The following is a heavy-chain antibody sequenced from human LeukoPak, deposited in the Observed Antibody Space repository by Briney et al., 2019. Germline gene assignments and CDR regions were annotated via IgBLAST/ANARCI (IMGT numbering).Heavy chain of an antibody. CDR1: GYTXTSYY. CDR2: INPSGGST. CDR3: ARDPGRYFDY. V-gene: IGHV1-46*01. J-gene: IGHJ4*02. Sequence: ASVKVSCKSSGYTXTSYYMYGVRQAPGQGLEWMGIINPSGGSTSYAQKFQGRVTMTRDTSISTAYMELRRLRSDDTAVYYCARDPGRYFDYWGQGTLVTVSS.